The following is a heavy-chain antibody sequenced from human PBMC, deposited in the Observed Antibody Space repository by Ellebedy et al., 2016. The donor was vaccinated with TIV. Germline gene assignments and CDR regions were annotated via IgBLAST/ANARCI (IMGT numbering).Heavy chain of an antibody. CDR3: ARTMHSSSKAYFDY. V-gene: IGHV4-34*01. Sequence: SETLSLXXAVYGGSFSGYYWSWIRQPPGKGLEWIGEINHSGSTNYNPSLKSRVTISVDTSKNQFSLKLSSVTAADTAVYYCARTMHSSSKAYFDYWGQGTLVTVSS. D-gene: IGHD6-6*01. CDR2: INHSGST. J-gene: IGHJ4*02. CDR1: GGSFSGYY.